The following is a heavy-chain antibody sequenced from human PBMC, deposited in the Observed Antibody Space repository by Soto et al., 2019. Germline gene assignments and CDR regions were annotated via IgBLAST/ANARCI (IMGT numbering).Heavy chain of an antibody. D-gene: IGHD6-13*01. CDR3: ARGASGKRVAAAGGWFDP. CDR2: TYYRSKWYN. V-gene: IGHV6-1*01. Sequence: PSQTLSLTCAISGDSVSSNSAAWNWIRQSPSRGLEWLGRTYYRSKWYNDYAVSVKSRITINPDTSKNQFSLQLNSVTPEDTAVYYCARGASGKRVAAAGGWFDPWGQGTLVTVSS. CDR1: GDSVSSNSAA. J-gene: IGHJ5*02.